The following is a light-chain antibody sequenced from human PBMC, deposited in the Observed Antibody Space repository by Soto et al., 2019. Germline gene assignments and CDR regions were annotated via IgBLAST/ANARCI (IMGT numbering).Light chain of an antibody. Sequence: EIVLTQSPGTLSLSPGERATLSCRASQSVSSSYLAWYQQKPGQAPRLLMSGASRRATGIPDRFSGSGSGTDFTLTISRLEPEDFAVYYCQQYGNSPYTFGQGTKLEIK. CDR3: QQYGNSPYT. CDR2: GAS. V-gene: IGKV3-20*01. CDR1: QSVSSSY. J-gene: IGKJ2*01.